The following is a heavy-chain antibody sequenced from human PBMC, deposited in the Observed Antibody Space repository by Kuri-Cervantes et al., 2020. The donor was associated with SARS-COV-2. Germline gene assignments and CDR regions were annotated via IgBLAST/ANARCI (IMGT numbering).Heavy chain of an antibody. CDR3: ARVRYYFLSGYYWGLDY. CDR1: GFTLSSYW. CDR2: INSGVSSA. Sequence: GGSLRLSCAASGFTLSSYWMHWVRQAPGKGLVWVSRINSGVSSASYAGSVKGRFTISRDNAKTTLYLQMNSMRAEDTAVYYCARVRYYFLSGYYWGLDYWGQGTPVTVSS. J-gene: IGHJ4*02. D-gene: IGHD3-3*01. V-gene: IGHV3-74*01.